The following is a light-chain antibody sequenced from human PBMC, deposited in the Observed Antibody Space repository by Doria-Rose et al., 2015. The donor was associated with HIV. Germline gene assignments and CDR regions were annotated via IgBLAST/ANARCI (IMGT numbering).Light chain of an antibody. CDR2: DSN. Sequence: QPPSVSAAPGQKVTISCSGSSSNIGNNYVSWYQQPPGTAPKLLIYDSNKRPSGIPDRFSGSKSGTSATLGITGLQTGDEADYYCGTWDSSLTVGVFGGGTKLTVL. CDR1: SSNIGNNY. J-gene: IGLJ3*02. V-gene: IGLV1-51*01. CDR3: GTWDSSLTVGV.